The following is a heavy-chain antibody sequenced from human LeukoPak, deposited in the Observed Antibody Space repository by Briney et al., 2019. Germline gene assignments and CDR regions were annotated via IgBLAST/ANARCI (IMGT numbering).Heavy chain of an antibody. D-gene: IGHD6-13*01. V-gene: IGHV5-51*01. CDR2: IYPGDSDT. CDR3: ARAIAGYSSSWYWDYFDY. CDR1: GYSFTSYW. Sequence: GESLKISCKGSGYSFTSYWIGWVRQMPGKGLEWMGIIYPGDSDTRYSPFFQGQVTISADKSISTAYLQWSSLKASDTAMYYCARAIAGYSSSWYWDYFDYWGQGTLVTVSS. J-gene: IGHJ4*02.